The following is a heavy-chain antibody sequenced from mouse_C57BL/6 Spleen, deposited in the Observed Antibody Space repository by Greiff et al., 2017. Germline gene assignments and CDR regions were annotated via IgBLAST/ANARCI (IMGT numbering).Heavy chain of an antibody. CDR1: GFTFSSYA. J-gene: IGHJ4*01. CDR2: ISDGGSYT. Sequence: EVMLVESGGGLVKPGGSLKLSCAASGFTFSSYAMSWVRQTPEKRLEWVATISDGGSYTYYPDNVKGRFTISRDNAKNNLYLQMSHLKSEDTAMYYCARDYYDYDEGQNYAMDYWGQGTSVTVSS. V-gene: IGHV5-4*01. CDR3: ARDYYDYDEGQNYAMDY. D-gene: IGHD2-4*01.